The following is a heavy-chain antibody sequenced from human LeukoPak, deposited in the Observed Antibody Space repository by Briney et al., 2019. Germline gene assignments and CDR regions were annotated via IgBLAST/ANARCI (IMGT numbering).Heavy chain of an antibody. Sequence: PGGSLRLSCAASGFSFSRYTMNWVRQAPGKGLEWVSSISSSSTYIYYADSVKGRFTISRDNSKNTLYLQMNSLRAEDTAVYHCAKLRGGYPNYYFDYWGQGTLVTVSS. V-gene: IGHV3-21*04. CDR1: GFSFSRYT. CDR2: ISSSSTYI. J-gene: IGHJ4*02. CDR3: AKLRGGYPNYYFDY. D-gene: IGHD5-12*01.